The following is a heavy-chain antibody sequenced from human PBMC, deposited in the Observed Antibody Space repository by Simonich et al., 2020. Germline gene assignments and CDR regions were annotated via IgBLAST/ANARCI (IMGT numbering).Heavy chain of an antibody. J-gene: IGHJ4*02. D-gene: IGHD3-10*01. Sequence: EVQLVESGGGLVQPGGSLKLSCAASGFTFSGYAMHWVRQASGKGLEWVGRIRSKANSYATAYAASVKGRFTISRDDSKNTAYLQMNCLKTEDTAVYYCTRFDYYGSGSYYFDYWGQGTLVTVSS. CDR2: IRSKANSYAT. CDR3: TRFDYYGSGSYYFDY. CDR1: GFTFSGYA. V-gene: IGHV3-73*02.